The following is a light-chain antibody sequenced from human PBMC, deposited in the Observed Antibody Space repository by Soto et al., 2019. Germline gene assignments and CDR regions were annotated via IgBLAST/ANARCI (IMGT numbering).Light chain of an antibody. CDR2: EVN. CDR3: SSYGGYNNVV. V-gene: IGLV2-8*01. Sequence: QSALTQPPSASGSPGQSVPISCTGTSSDVGGYNYVSWLQQHPGKAPKLIIHEVNQRPSGVPDRFSGSKSGNTASLTVSGLQAEDEGTYYCSSYGGYNNVVFGTGTKVTVL. J-gene: IGLJ1*01. CDR1: SSDVGGYNY.